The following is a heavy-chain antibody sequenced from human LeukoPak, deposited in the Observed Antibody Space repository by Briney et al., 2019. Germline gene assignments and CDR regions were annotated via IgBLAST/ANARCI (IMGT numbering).Heavy chain of an antibody. CDR2: IYPGDSDT. D-gene: IGHD6-13*01. J-gene: IGHJ5*02. V-gene: IGHV5-51*01. CDR1: GYSFTNYW. CDR3: ARRSGSSSWYINWFDP. Sequence: GESLKISCKVSGYSFTNYWIGWVRQMPGKGLEWMGIIYPGDSDTRYSPSFQGQVTISADKSISTAYLQWSSLKASDTAMYYCARRSGSSSWYINWFDPWGQGTLVTVSS.